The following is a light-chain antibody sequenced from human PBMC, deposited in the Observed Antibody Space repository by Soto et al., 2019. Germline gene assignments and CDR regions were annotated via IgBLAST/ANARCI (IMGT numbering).Light chain of an antibody. V-gene: IGKV1-5*03. J-gene: IGKJ1*01. Sequence: DIQTTQPHSTRSGSVRDRVTITVRPSQSISSWLDWYQQKRGKAPNLLIYKASSLESGVPSRFSGSGSGTEFTLTISSLQPDDFATYHCQQYDSYWPCGQGTKVDIK. CDR3: QQYDSYWP. CDR2: KAS. CDR1: QSISSW.